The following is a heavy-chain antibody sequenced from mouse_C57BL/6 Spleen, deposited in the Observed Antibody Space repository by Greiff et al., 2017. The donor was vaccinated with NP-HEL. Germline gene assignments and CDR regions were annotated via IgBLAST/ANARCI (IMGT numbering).Heavy chain of an antibody. D-gene: IGHD2-4*01. CDR1: GYTFTSYW. Sequence: VQLQQPGAELVKPGASVKMSCKASGYTFTSYWITWVKQRPGQGLEWIGDIYPGSGSTNYNEKFKSKTTLTVDTTSSSAYMQLSSLTAEDCAVYYSERTDYGYAKEYWGPGTSVTVSS. V-gene: IGHV1-55*01. CDR3: ERTDYGYAKEY. J-gene: IGHJ4*01. CDR2: IYPGSGST.